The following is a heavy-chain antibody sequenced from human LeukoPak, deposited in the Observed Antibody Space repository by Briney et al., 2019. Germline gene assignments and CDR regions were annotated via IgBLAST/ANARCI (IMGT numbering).Heavy chain of an antibody. J-gene: IGHJ4*02. CDR2: ISGSGGST. D-gene: IGHD2-2*01. Sequence: GGSLRLSCAASGFTFDDYGMSWVRQAPGKGLEWVSAISGSGGSTYYADSVKGRFTISRDNSKNTLYRQMSSLRAEDTAVYYCAKRYCSSTSCYYDYWGQGTLVTVSS. V-gene: IGHV3-23*01. CDR3: AKRYCSSTSCYYDY. CDR1: GFTFDDYG.